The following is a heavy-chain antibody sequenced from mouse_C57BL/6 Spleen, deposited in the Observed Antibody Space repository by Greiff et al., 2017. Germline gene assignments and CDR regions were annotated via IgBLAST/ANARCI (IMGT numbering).Heavy chain of an antibody. Sequence: VQLQQPGAELVKPGASVKLSCKASGYTFTSYWMQWVKQRPGQGLEWIGEIDPSDSDTNYNQKFKGKATLTVDTSSSTAYMQLSSLTSEDSAVYYCARFGTWYFDYWGQGTTLTVSS. CDR3: ARFGTWYFDY. D-gene: IGHD5-1*01. J-gene: IGHJ2*01. V-gene: IGHV1-50*01. CDR2: IDPSDSDT. CDR1: GYTFTSYW.